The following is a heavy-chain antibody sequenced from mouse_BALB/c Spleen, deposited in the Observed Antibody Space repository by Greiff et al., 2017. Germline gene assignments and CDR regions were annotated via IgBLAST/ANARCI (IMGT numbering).Heavy chain of an antibody. CDR3: AREGGNNWDYFDY. CDR2: IWAGGST. V-gene: IGHV2-9*02. J-gene: IGHJ2*01. Sequence: VKLMESGPGLVAPSQSLSITCTVSGFSLTSYGVHWVRQPPGKGLEWLGVIWAGGSTNYNSALMSRLSISKDNSKSQVFLKMNSLQTDDTAMYYCAREGGNNWDYFDYWGQGTTLTVSS. CDR1: GFSLTSYG. D-gene: IGHD4-1*01.